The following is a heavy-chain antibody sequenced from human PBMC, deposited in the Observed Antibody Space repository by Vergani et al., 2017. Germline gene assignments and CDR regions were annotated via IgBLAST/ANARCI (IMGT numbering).Heavy chain of an antibody. CDR2: IYSGGST. J-gene: IGHJ6*02. CDR1: GFTVSSNY. D-gene: IGHD5-12*01. Sequence: VQLVESGGGVVQPGRSLRLSCAASGFTVSSNYMSWVRQAPGKGLEWVSVIYSGGSTYYADSVKGRFTISRHNSKNTLYLQMNSLRAEDTAVYYCARDRVDIVATTTYYYYYYGMDVWGQGTTVTVSS. CDR3: ARDRVDIVATTTYYYYYYGMDV. V-gene: IGHV3-53*04.